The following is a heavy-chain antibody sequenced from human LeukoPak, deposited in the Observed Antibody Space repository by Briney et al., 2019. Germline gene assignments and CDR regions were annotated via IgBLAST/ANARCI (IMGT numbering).Heavy chain of an antibody. CDR2: INHSGST. J-gene: IGHJ5*02. D-gene: IGHD6-19*01. CDR1: GRSFSGYY. CDR3: ARGPDGGYSSGAKGWFDP. Sequence: PSETLSLACAVYGRSFSGYYWSWIRQPPGKGLEWIGEINHSGSTNYNPSLKSRVTISVDTSKNQFSLKLSSVTAADTAVYYCARGPDGGYSSGAKGWFDPWGQGTLVTVSS. V-gene: IGHV4-34*01.